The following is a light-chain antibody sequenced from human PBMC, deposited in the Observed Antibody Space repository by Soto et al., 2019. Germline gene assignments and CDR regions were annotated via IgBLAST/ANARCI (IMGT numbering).Light chain of an antibody. J-gene: IGLJ1*01. CDR2: EGT. CDR1: SSDVGTYNL. CDR3: CSDVGSSTYV. V-gene: IGLV2-23*01. Sequence: QSALTQPASVSGSPGQSITISCTGTSSDVGTYNLVSWYQQHPGKAPKLMVYEGTKRPSGVSNRFSGSKSGNTASLTISGLQAEDEADYYCCSDVGSSTYVVGTGTKVTVL.